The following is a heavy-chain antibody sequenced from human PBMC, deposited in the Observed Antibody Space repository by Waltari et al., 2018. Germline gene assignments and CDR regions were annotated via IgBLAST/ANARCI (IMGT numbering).Heavy chain of an antibody. V-gene: IGHV4-39*07. Sequence: QLQLQESGPGLVKPSETLSLTCTVSGGSISSSSYYWGWIRQPPGKGLAWIGSIYYSGSTYYNPSLKSRVTISVDTSKNQFSLKLSSVTAADTAVYYCARDLYDSSGYYKYYFDYWGQGTLVTVSS. D-gene: IGHD3-22*01. CDR3: ARDLYDSSGYYKYYFDY. J-gene: IGHJ4*02. CDR2: IYYSGST. CDR1: GGSISSSSYY.